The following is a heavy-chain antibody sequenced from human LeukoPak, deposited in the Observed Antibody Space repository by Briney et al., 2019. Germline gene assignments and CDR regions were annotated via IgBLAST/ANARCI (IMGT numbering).Heavy chain of an antibody. J-gene: IGHJ3*02. CDR2: IYHSGNT. Sequence: SETLSLTCAVYGGSFSGYYWSWIRQPPGKGLEWIGSIYHSGNTYYNPSLKSRVTISVDTSKNQFSLKLNSVTPADTAVYYCATLTGGDDAFDIWGQGTMVTVSS. D-gene: IGHD4-23*01. CDR3: ATLTGGDDAFDI. CDR1: GGSFSGYY. V-gene: IGHV4-34*01.